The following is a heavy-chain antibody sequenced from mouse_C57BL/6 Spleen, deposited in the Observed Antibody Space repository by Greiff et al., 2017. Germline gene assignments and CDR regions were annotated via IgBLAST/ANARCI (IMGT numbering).Heavy chain of an antibody. Sequence: EVKLMESGGGLVQPGGSLKLSCAASGFTFSDYYMYWVRQTPEKRLEWVAYISNGGGSTYYPETVKGRFTISRDNAKNTLYLQMSRLKSEDTAMYYCARLTAQATGAMDYWGQGTSVTVSS. V-gene: IGHV5-12*01. D-gene: IGHD3-2*02. CDR2: ISNGGGST. J-gene: IGHJ4*01. CDR1: GFTFSDYY. CDR3: ARLTAQATGAMDY.